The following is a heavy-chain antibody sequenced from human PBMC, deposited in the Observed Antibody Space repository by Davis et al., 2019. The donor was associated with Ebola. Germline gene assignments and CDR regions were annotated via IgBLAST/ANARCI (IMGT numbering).Heavy chain of an antibody. V-gene: IGHV1-2*02. D-gene: IGHD4-17*01. CDR2: INPKSGGT. Sequence: ASVKVSCKASGYTFTGYYMLWVRQVPGQGLEWMGWINPKSGGTKHAQKLQGRVTMTRDTSISTAYMELSSLRSDDTAVYFCARVPPYGDYEDYWGQGTLVTVSS. CDR1: GYTFTGYY. CDR3: ARVPPYGDYEDY. J-gene: IGHJ4*02.